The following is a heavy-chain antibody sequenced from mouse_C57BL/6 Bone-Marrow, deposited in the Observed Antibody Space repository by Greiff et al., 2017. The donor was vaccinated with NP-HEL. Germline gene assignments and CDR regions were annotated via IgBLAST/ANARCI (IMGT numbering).Heavy chain of an antibody. CDR2: INPNNGGT. Sequence: VQLKQSGPELVKPGASVKIPCKASGYTFTDYNMDWVKQSHGKSLEWIGDINPNNGGTIYNQKFKGKATLTVYKSSSTAYMELRSLTSEDTAVYYCARRYHYYAMDYWGQGTSVTVSS. CDR3: ARRYHYYAMDY. CDR1: GYTFTDYN. V-gene: IGHV1-18*01. D-gene: IGHD2-14*01. J-gene: IGHJ4*01.